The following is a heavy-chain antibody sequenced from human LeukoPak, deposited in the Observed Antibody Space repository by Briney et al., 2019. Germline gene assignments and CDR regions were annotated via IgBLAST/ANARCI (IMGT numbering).Heavy chain of an antibody. CDR2: MNPNSGNT. J-gene: IGHJ6*03. CDR3: ARAKVAGTRYYYYYYMDV. D-gene: IGHD6-19*01. V-gene: IGHV1-8*01. CDR1: GYTFTSYD. Sequence: ASVKVSCKASGYTFTSYDINWVRQATGQGLEWMGWMNPNSGNTGYAQKFQGRVTMTRNTSISTAYMELSSLRSEDTAVYHCARAKVAGTRYYYYYYMDVWGKGTTVTVSS.